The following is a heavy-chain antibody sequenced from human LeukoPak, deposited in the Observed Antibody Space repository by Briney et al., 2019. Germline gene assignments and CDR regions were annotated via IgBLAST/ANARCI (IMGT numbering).Heavy chain of an antibody. J-gene: IGHJ5*02. CDR1: GGSFSGYY. CDR3: ARGYYDSSGYLNWFDP. CDR2: INHSGST. D-gene: IGHD3-22*01. V-gene: IGHV4-34*01. Sequence: SETLSLTCAVYGGSFSGYYWGWIRQPPGKGLEWIGEINHSGSTNYNPSLKSRVTISVDTSKNQFSLKLSSVTAADTAVYYCARGYYDSSGYLNWFDPWGQGTLVTVSS.